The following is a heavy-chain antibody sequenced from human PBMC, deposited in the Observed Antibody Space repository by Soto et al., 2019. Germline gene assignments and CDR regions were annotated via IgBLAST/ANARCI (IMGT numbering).Heavy chain of an antibody. J-gene: IGHJ4*02. D-gene: IGHD1-26*01. Sequence: QVQLVQSGAEVQKPGSSVKVSCKASGGTSRSFAISWGRQAPGQGLEWMGGIIPIFGTANYAQKFQGRVTITADESTSTAYMELSSLRSEDTAVYYCARGRILPDYWGQGTLVTVSS. CDR3: ARGRILPDY. CDR2: IIPIFGTA. V-gene: IGHV1-69*01. CDR1: GGTSRSFA.